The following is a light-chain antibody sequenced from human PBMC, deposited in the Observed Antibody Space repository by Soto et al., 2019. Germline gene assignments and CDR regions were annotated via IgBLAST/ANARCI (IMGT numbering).Light chain of an antibody. J-gene: IGKJ1*01. V-gene: IGKV4-1*01. Sequence: DIVMTQSPDSLAVSLGERATINCKSSQNLLYSSNNKNYLAWYQQEPGHPPKLLMYWASTRDSGVPDRFSGSGSGTDFTLTISRLQAEDVAVYYCQQYYSTPRTFGHGSKVEIK. CDR3: QQYYSTPRT. CDR1: QNLLYSSNNKNY. CDR2: WAS.